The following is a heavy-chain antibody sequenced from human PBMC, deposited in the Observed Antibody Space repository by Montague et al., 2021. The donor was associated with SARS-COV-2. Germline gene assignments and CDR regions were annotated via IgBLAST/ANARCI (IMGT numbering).Heavy chain of an antibody. J-gene: IGHJ4*01. V-gene: IGHV4-59*08. CDR1: SDSINNYY. CDR3: AKHKWSQRLVAYFDS. Sequence: SETLFLTCTVSSDSINNYYWSWIRQPPGKGPEWIAYVYHTGNTNYNPSLRSRVTVSVDTSKNQVSLNLSSVTAADTAVYYCAKHKWSQRLVAYFDSWGQGTVVSVSS. CDR2: VYHTGNT. D-gene: IGHD3-3*01.